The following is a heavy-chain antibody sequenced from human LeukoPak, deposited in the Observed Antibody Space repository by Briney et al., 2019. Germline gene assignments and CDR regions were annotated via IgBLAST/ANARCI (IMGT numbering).Heavy chain of an antibody. J-gene: IGHJ4*02. D-gene: IGHD3/OR15-3a*01. CDR3: SRDWSGTY. CDR2: IKQDGSEK. V-gene: IGHV3-7*01. CDR1: GFTFSSYW. Sequence: PGGSLRLSCAASGFTFSSYWMTWVRQAPGKGLEWVANIKQDGSEKNYVDSVKGRFTISRDNAKSSLYLQMNSLRAEDTAVYYSSRDWSGTYWGQGTLVTVSS.